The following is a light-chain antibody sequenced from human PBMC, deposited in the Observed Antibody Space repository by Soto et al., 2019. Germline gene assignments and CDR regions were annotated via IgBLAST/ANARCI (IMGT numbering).Light chain of an antibody. V-gene: IGLV2-14*01. CDR1: SSDVGGYNY. J-gene: IGLJ1*01. CDR2: DVS. Sequence: QSALTQPASVSGSPGQSITISCTGTSSDVGGYNYVSWYQQHPGKAPKLMIYDVSNRPSGVSNRFSGSKSGNTASLTISGLQAEDEADYYSSSYPSSSAPCVFGTGPKLTV. CDR3: SSYPSSSAPCV.